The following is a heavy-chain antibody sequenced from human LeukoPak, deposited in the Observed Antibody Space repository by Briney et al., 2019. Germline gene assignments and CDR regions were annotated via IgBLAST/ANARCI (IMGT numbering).Heavy chain of an antibody. V-gene: IGHV3-9*01. CDR2: ISWNSGSI. J-gene: IGHJ4*02. CDR1: GFTFDDYA. CDR3: AKSSKGFIAGTDY. Sequence: GGSLRLSCAASGFTFDDYAMHWVRQAPGKGLEWVSGISWNSGSIGYADSVKGRFTISRDNAKNSLYLQMNSLRAGDTALYYCAKSSKGFIAGTDYWGQGTLVTVSS. D-gene: IGHD6-13*01.